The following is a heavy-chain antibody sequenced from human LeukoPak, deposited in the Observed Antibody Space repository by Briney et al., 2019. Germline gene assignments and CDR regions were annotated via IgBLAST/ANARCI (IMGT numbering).Heavy chain of an antibody. V-gene: IGHV3-23*01. CDR2: ISGSGGST. CDR3: ARKIAVAGFDY. Sequence: GGSLRLSCAASGFTFSSYAMSWVRQAPGKGLEWVSAISGSGGSTYYADSVKGRFTISRDNAKNSLYLQMNSLRAEDTAVYYCARKIAVAGFDYWGQGTLVTVSS. CDR1: GFTFSSYA. D-gene: IGHD6-19*01. J-gene: IGHJ4*02.